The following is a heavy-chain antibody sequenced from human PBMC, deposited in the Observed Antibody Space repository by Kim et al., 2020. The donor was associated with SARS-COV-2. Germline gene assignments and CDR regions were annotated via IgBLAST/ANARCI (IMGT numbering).Heavy chain of an antibody. CDR2: SEK. J-gene: IGHJ4*02. Sequence: SEKLYVDSAKGRVTNARDNAKNSLFLQMNSLGAEDTAVYYCALEVWWRFCYWGQGTLVAVSS. CDR3: ALEVWWRFCY. V-gene: IGHV3-7*01. D-gene: IGHD2-21*01.